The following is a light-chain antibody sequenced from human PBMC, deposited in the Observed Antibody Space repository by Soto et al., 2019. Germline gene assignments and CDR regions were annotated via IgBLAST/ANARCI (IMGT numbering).Light chain of an antibody. CDR1: QSISHF. J-gene: IGKJ2*01. CDR2: AAS. CDR3: QKSYNNPLT. V-gene: IGKV1-39*01. Sequence: DIQMTQSPSSLSASVGDSVTITCRASQSISHFLKWYQQKPGKAPKLLIYAASTLESGVPSRFSGSASGTDFTLTISSLLPEDFATYYCQKSYNNPLTFGQGTILEIK.